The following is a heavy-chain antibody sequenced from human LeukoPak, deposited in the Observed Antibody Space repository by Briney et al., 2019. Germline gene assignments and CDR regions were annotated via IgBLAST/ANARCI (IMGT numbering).Heavy chain of an antibody. CDR1: GFTFSSYA. CDR3: ARVTLPSGVRYFDWLLPGDY. J-gene: IGHJ4*02. V-gene: IGHV3-30*04. D-gene: IGHD3-9*01. Sequence: PGRSLRLSCAASGFTFSSYAMHWVRQAPGKGLEWVAVISYDGSNKYYADSVKGRFTISRDNSKNTLCLQMNSLRAEDTAVYYCARVTLPSGVRYFDWLLPGDYWGQGTLVTVSS. CDR2: ISYDGSNK.